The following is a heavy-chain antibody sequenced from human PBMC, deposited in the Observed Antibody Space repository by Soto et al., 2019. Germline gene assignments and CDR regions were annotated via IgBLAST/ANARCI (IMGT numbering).Heavy chain of an antibody. CDR3: TRDPIPYYDFWSGYFYGMDV. CDR1: GFTFGGYA. J-gene: IGHJ6*02. V-gene: IGHV3-49*03. D-gene: IGHD3-3*01. CDR2: IRSKAYGGTT. Sequence: GGSLRLSCTASGFTFGGYAMSWFRQAPGKGLEWVGFIRSKAYGGTTEYAASVKGRFTISRDDSKSIAYLQMNSLKTEDTAVYYCTRDPIPYYDFWSGYFYGMDVWGQGTTVTVSS.